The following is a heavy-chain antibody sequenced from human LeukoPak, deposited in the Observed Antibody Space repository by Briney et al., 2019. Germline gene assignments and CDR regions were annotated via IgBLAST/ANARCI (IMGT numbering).Heavy chain of an antibody. CDR3: ARDRVVITPVCDY. J-gene: IGHJ4*02. Sequence: PGGSLRLSCAASGFTFTNYAMNWVRQAPGKGLEWVANIKQDGSEKNYVDSVKGRFTISRDNAKNSLYLQMNSLRAEDTAIYYCARDRVVITPVCDYWGQGTLVTVSS. V-gene: IGHV3-7*01. D-gene: IGHD3-22*01. CDR2: IKQDGSEK. CDR1: GFTFTNYA.